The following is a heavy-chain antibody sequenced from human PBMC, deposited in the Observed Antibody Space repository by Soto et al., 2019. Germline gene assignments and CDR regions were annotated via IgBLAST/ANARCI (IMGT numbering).Heavy chain of an antibody. J-gene: IGHJ4*02. CDR1: GYSFTSYW. Sequence: XESLKISCKGSGYSFTSYWISWVRQMPGKGLEWMGRIDPSDSYTNYSPSFQGHVTISADKSISTAYLQWSSLKASDTAMYYCARRGTQLPPSGIDYWGQGPLVTVSS. CDR2: IDPSDSYT. CDR3: ARRGTQLPPSGIDY. V-gene: IGHV5-10-1*01. D-gene: IGHD2-2*01.